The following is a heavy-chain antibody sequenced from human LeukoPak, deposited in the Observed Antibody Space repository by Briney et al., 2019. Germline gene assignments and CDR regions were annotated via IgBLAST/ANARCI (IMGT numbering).Heavy chain of an antibody. V-gene: IGHV1-18*01. CDR1: GYTFTSYG. CDR2: ISTYNGNT. CDR3: ARDDDSSGYDPAGAFDS. J-gene: IGHJ3*02. D-gene: IGHD3-22*01. Sequence: GASVKVSCTASGYTFTSYGISWVRQAPGQGLEWMGWISTYNGNTNYEQKLQGRVTMTTDTSTSTAYMELRSLRSDDTAVYYCARDDDSSGYDPAGAFDSWGQGTMVTVSS.